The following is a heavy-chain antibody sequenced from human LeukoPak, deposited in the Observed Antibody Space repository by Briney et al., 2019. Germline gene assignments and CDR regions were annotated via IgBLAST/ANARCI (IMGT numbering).Heavy chain of an antibody. CDR3: ARHSNKYDYDSSGHYRSFDY. CDR2: IKQDGSDK. CDR1: GFTFTFYW. Sequence: PGGSVRLSCAASGFTFTFYWMSWVRQAPGKGLEWVANIKQDGSDKNYVDSVKGRFTISRDNSKNSLYLQMTSLRVEDTAFYFCARHSNKYDYDSSGHYRSFDYWGQGTLGSVSS. V-gene: IGHV3-7*01. D-gene: IGHD3-22*01. J-gene: IGHJ4*02.